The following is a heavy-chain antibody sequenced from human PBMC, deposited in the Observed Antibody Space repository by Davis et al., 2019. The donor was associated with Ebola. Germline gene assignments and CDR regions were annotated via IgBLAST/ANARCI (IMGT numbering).Heavy chain of an antibody. Sequence: HSQTLSLTCAISGDSVSSSGAAWIWIRQSPSRGLEWLGRTYYNSKWYKDYAVSLKSRITFNPDTSKNQFSLHLNSVTPEDTALYFCARGWLRRGLDAWGEGTAVTVSS. J-gene: IGHJ6*04. V-gene: IGHV6-1*01. D-gene: IGHD3-10*01. CDR1: GDSVSSSGAA. CDR2: TYYNSKWYK. CDR3: ARGWLRRGLDA.